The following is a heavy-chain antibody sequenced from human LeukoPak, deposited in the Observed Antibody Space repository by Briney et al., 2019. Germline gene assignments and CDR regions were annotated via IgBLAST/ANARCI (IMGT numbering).Heavy chain of an antibody. CDR2: ISGSGGST. J-gene: IGHJ6*02. D-gene: IGHD2-8*01. CDR1: GFTFSSYA. V-gene: IGHV3-23*01. CDR3: AKINDPYYYYGMDV. Sequence: GGSLRLSCAASGFTFSSYAVSWVRQAPGKGLEWVSAISGSGGSTYYADSVKGRFTISRDNSKNTLYLQMNSLRAEDTAVYYCAKINDPYYYYGMDVWGQGTTVTVSS.